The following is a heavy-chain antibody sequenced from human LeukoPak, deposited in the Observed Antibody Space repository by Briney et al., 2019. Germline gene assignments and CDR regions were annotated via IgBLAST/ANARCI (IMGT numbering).Heavy chain of an antibody. V-gene: IGHV5-51*01. CDR2: IYPGDFDT. CDR3: ASSQCLAAARTHPYYYYGMDV. D-gene: IGHD6-13*01. J-gene: IGHJ6*02. CDR1: GYSFTSYW. Sequence: GESLKISCKGSGYSFTSYWSGWVGQMPGKGLEWMGIIYPGDFDTRYSPSFQGQVTISADKSISTAYLQWSSLKASDTAMYYSASSQCLAAARTHPYYYYGMDVWGQGTTVTVSS.